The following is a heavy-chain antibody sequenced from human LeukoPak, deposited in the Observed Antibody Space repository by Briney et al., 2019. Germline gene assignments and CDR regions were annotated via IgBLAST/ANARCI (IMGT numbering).Heavy chain of an antibody. CDR3: ARDLIYIAAAGTAHDY. Sequence: ASAKVSCKASGYTFTSYGISWVRQAPGQGLEWMGWISAYNGNTNYAQKLQGRVTMTTDTSTSTAYMELRSLRSDDTAVYYCARDLIYIAAAGTAHDYWGQGTLVTVSS. V-gene: IGHV1-18*01. J-gene: IGHJ4*02. CDR2: ISAYNGNT. D-gene: IGHD6-13*01. CDR1: GYTFTSYG.